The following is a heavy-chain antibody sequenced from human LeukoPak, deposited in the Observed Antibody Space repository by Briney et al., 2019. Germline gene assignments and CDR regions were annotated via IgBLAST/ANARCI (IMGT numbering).Heavy chain of an antibody. CDR1: GFTFSGYS. J-gene: IGHJ4*02. Sequence: GGSLRLSYAASGFTFSGYSMNWVRQAPGKGLEWVAYLRSSGDTIYYADSVKGRFTISRDIAKNSLYLQMNSLRDEDTAVYYCARDPEALDYWGQGTLVTVS. CDR2: LRSSGDTI. V-gene: IGHV3-48*02. CDR3: ARDPEALDY.